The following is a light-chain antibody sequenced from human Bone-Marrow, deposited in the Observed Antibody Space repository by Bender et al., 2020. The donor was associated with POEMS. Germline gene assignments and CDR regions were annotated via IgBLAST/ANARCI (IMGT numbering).Light chain of an antibody. Sequence: QSVLTQPPSASGTPGQRVTISCSGSNSNIGTNAVNWYQQFPGKDPKLLIYSDNPRPSGVPDRFYAFKSGTSASLAISGLQSEDEADYYCAAWDAGLGGGVFGGETKLAVL. CDR3: AAWDAGLGGGV. J-gene: IGLJ3*02. CDR2: SDN. V-gene: IGLV1-44*01. CDR1: NSNIGTNA.